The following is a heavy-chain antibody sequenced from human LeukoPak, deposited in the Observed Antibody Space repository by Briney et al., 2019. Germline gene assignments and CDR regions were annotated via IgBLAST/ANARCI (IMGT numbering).Heavy chain of an antibody. CDR3: AKAPNWSYDPYFDY. V-gene: IGHV3-9*01. Sequence: GRSLRLSCAASGFTFDDYAMHWVRQAPGKGLEWVSGISWNSGSIGYADSVKGRFTISRDNAKNSLYLQMNSLRAEDTALYYCAKAPNWSYDPYFDYWGQGTLVTVSS. CDR2: ISWNSGSI. D-gene: IGHD1-7*01. J-gene: IGHJ4*02. CDR1: GFTFDDYA.